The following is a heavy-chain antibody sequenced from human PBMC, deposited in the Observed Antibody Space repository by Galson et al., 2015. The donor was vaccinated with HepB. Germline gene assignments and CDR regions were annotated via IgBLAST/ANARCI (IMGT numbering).Heavy chain of an antibody. V-gene: IGHV3-48*02. D-gene: IGHD6-19*01. CDR1: GFSFSSYS. CDR3: ARDRLGYYGMDV. Sequence: SLRLSCAASGFSFSSYSMNWVRQAPGKGLEWVSYISSSGNNVYYADSVEGRFIISRDSAKYSLYLQISSLRDEDTAVYYCARDRLGYYGMDVWGQGTTVTVSS. J-gene: IGHJ6*02. CDR2: ISSSGNNV.